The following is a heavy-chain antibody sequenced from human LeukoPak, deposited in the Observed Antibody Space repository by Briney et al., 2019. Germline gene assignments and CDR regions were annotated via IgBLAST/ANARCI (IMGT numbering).Heavy chain of an antibody. V-gene: IGHV3-7*03. CDR2: IKQDGTEK. J-gene: IGHJ4*02. Sequence: GGSLRLSCAASGLTFTTYWMSWVRQAPGKGLEWVANIKQDGTEKYYVDSVQGRFTISRDNAKNSLYLQMNSLRAEDTAVYYCAHGAMYQLDYWGQGTLVTVSS. D-gene: IGHD2-2*01. CDR1: GLTFTTYW. CDR3: AHGAMYQLDY.